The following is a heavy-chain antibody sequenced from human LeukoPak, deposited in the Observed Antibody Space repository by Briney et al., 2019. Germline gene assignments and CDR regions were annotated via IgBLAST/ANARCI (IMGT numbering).Heavy chain of an antibody. CDR2: INSNGGST. J-gene: IGHJ2*01. CDR3: ARRWPARDTVMVSTMIKWYFDL. CDR1: GFTFSSYA. Sequence: GGSLKLSCAASGFTFSSYAMHWVRQAPGKGLEYVSGINSNGGSTYYINSVKGRFTISRDNSKNTLYLQMGSLRAEDMAVYYCARRWPARDTVMVSTMIKWYFDLWGRGTLVTVSS. D-gene: IGHD5-18*01. V-gene: IGHV3-64*01.